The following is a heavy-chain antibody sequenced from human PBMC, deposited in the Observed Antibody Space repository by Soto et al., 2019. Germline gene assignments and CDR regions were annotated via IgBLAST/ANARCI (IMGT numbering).Heavy chain of an antibody. D-gene: IGHD3-16*01. CDR3: ATGGHNDGYNFYHGMDV. CDR1: GGIFTNNA. V-gene: IGHV1-69*01. Sequence: QVQVVQSGAEVKKPGSSVKVSCKVSGGIFTNNAISWVRQAPGQGLEWLGGVIPLFDTAYYAQIFRGRLRISAGGATTTAERERSGLTSADTAVYFCATGGHNDGYNFYHGMDVWGQGTTVTVS. CDR2: VIPLFDTA. J-gene: IGHJ6*02.